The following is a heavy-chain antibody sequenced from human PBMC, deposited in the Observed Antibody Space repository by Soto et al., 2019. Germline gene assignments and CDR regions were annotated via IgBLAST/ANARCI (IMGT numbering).Heavy chain of an antibody. V-gene: IGHV3-23*01. CDR3: AKDVVEVFPYYGMDV. CDR2: VSGRGDGT. D-gene: IGHD2-21*01. Sequence: EIQILESGGDLVRPGGSLRLSCSVSGFSFSEDAMNWVRQAPGKGLEWVSAVSGRGDGTFYADSVKGRFTISRDNSKNTVYMQMNNLRVEDTAVYYCAKDVVEVFPYYGMDVWGRGTTVSVSS. J-gene: IGHJ6*02. CDR1: GFSFSEDA.